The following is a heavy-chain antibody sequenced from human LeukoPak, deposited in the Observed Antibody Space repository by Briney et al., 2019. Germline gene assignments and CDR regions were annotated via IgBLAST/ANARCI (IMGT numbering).Heavy chain of an antibody. CDR2: INQDGSDK. J-gene: IGHJ4*02. Sequence: PGGSLRLSCAAPGFTFSGHWMSWVRQAPGKGLEWVANINQDGSDKLYVDSVKGRFTISRDNAINLLYLQMNSLRGEDTAVYYCTRDRSRAEDDWGQGTLVTVSS. CDR1: GFTFSGHW. CDR3: TRDRSRAEDD. D-gene: IGHD1-14*01. V-gene: IGHV3-7*01.